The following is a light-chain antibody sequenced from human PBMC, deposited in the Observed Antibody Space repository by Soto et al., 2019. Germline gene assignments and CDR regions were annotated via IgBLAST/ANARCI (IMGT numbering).Light chain of an antibody. V-gene: IGLV2-14*01. CDR3: VSYTSSIAWV. Sequence: QSVLTQPASVSGSHGQSITISCTGTSSDVGGYNYVSWFQQHPGKAPKFMIYGVSNRPSGVSNRFSGSKSGNTASLTISGLQAEDEADYYCVSYTSSIAWVFGTGTKVTVL. CDR2: GVS. CDR1: SSDVGGYNY. J-gene: IGLJ1*01.